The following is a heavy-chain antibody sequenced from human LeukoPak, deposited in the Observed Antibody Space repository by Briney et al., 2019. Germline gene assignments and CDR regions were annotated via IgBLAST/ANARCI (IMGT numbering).Heavy chain of an antibody. CDR3: ARGRGFGQQLFSAPDY. V-gene: IGHV4-59*01. CDR2: IYYSGST. J-gene: IGHJ4*02. Sequence: SETLSLTCTVSGGSISSYYWSWIRQPPGKGLEWIGYIYYSGSTDYNPSLKSRVTISVDTSKNQFSLKLSSVTAADTAVYYCARGRGFGQQLFSAPDYWGQGTLVTVSS. CDR1: GGSISSYY. D-gene: IGHD6-13*01.